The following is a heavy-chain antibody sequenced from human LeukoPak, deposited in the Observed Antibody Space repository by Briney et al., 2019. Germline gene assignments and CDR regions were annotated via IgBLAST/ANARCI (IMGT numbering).Heavy chain of an antibody. J-gene: IGHJ4*02. CDR1: GFTFSSYA. V-gene: IGHV3-30-3*01. CDR3: AKEPLWSIFDY. CDR2: ISYDGSNK. D-gene: IGHD5-18*01. Sequence: GGSLRLSCAASGFTFSSYAMHWVRQAPGKGLEWVAVISYDGSNKYYADSVKGRFTISRDNSKNTLYLQMNSLRAADTAVYYCAKEPLWSIFDYWGQGTLVTVSS.